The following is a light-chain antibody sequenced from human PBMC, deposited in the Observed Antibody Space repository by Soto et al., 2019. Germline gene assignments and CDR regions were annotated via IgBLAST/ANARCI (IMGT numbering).Light chain of an antibody. CDR1: NIGSKN. Sequence: SYELTQPLSVSVALGQTARITCGGNNIGSKNVHWYQQKPGQAPVLVIYRDYNRPPGIPERFSGSNSVNTATLSISRAQAGDEAEYYCQVWDSRTHVVFGGGTKVTVL. CDR3: QVWDSRTHVV. V-gene: IGLV3-9*01. J-gene: IGLJ2*01. CDR2: RDY.